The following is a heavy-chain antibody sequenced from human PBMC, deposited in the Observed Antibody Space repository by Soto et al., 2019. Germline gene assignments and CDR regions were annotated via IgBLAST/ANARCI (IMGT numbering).Heavy chain of an antibody. Sequence: PSETLSLTCTVSGGSISSSSYYWGWIRQPPGKGLEWIGSIYYSGSTYYNPSLKSRVTISVDTSKNQFSLKLSSVTAADTAVYYCARQMTPIRYTAVVNDKDESCFDTWGQGTLVTVSS. CDR2: IYYSGST. D-gene: IGHD3-9*01. CDR3: ARQMTPIRYTAVVNDKDESCFDT. CDR1: GGSISSSSYY. V-gene: IGHV4-39*01. J-gene: IGHJ5*02.